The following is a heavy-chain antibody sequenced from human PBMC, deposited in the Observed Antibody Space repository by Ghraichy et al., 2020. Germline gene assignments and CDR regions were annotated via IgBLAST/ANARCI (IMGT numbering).Heavy chain of an antibody. D-gene: IGHD3-10*01. CDR1: GGSISSSSHY. CDR2: IYYSGST. CDR3: ARRSSVHFDH. V-gene: IGHV4-39*01. J-gene: IGHJ4*02. Sequence: SETLSLTCTVSGGSISSSSHYWGWIRQPPGEGLEWIGSIYYSGSTYYNPSLQSRVTLSLDTSKNQFSLKLSSVTAADTAVYYCARRSSVHFDHWGQGTLVTVSS.